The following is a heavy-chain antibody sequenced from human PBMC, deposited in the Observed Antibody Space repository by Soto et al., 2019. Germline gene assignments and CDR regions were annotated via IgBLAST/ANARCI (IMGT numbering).Heavy chain of an antibody. V-gene: IGHV4-39*01. CDR3: ARQYGYNYGHIEH. CDR2: IYYNGVA. J-gene: IGHJ4*02. D-gene: IGHD5-18*01. CDR1: GGSISRIGYY. Sequence: SETLSLTCTVSGGSISRIGYYWCWVRHPPGKGLEWIGSIYYNGVAHYSPSLETRLTISVDTSKNHFSLKLNSVTAADAAIYYCARQYGYNYGHIEHWGQGTVVTVSS.